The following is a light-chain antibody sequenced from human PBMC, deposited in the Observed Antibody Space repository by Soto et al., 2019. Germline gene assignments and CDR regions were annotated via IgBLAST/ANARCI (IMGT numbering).Light chain of an antibody. J-gene: IGKJ1*01. V-gene: IGKV1-17*01. CDR1: QGIRSD. Sequence: DIQMTQSPSSLSASVGARVPITCRASQGIRSDLGWYQQKPGKAPKRLIYAASRLQSGVPSRFSAGGSGTEFTLTISSLQPEDFATYYCLQHETYPRTFGQGPKVDIK. CDR3: LQHETYPRT. CDR2: AAS.